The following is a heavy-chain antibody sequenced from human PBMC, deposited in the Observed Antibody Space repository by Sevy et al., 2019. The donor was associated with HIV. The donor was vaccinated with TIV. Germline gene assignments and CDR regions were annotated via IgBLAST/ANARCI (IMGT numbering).Heavy chain of an antibody. Sequence: SETLSLTCAVSSYSVGSDNYWGWIRQSLGKGLEWIGIIYRSGTTYYNPSLKSRVTISVDTSKNQFSLKLSSVTASDTAVYFCARALGMATFGQIRFDSWGQGTLVTVSS. CDR1: SYSVGSDNY. CDR3: ARALGMATFGQIRFDS. CDR2: IYRSGTT. D-gene: IGHD5-12*01. V-gene: IGHV4-38-2*01. J-gene: IGHJ5*01.